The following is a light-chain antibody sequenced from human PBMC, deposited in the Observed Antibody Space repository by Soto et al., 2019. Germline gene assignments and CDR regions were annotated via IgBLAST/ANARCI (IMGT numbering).Light chain of an antibody. CDR2: EAS. CDR3: EQHCSYPLS. V-gene: IGKV1-17*01. J-gene: IGKJ4*01. CDR1: QDIGTD. Sequence: QMTPSPSSLSSSVADRVTITCRASQDIGTDLGWYQQKPGKAPERLLYEASVLQSGVPSRFIGIGSGTEFALTISSLQPEDCAPYYFEQHCSYPLSLGGGAKVDSK.